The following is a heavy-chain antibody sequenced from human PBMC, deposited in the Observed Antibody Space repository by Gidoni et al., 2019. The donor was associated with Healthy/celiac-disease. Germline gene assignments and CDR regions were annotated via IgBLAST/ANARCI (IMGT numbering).Heavy chain of an antibody. V-gene: IGHV1-69*12. D-gene: IGHD4-17*01. J-gene: IGHJ4*02. CDR3: AREGGYGDFDY. CDR1: GGTFSSYA. CDR2: IIPIFGTA. Sequence: VQPVQPRAAVEKPGSPAKVSRKASGGTFSSYAISWVRQAPGQGLEWMGGIIPIFGTANYAQKFQGRVTITADESTSTAYMELSSLRSEDTAVYYCAREGGYGDFDYWGQGTLVTVSS.